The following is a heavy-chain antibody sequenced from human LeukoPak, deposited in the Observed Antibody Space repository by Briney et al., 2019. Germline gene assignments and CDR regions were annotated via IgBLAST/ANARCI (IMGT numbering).Heavy chain of an antibody. D-gene: IGHD3-10*01. CDR2: IYYRMTS. CDR3: ARAVGGDGSGSL. Sequence: PSETLSLTCTVSVDSIRTYYWSWIRQPPGKGLEWIGYIYYRMTSDYNPSLTSRVTMSVDMSTRQISLKLSSVTAADTAVHYCARAVGGDGSGSLWGPGTLVTVSS. CDR1: VDSIRTYY. J-gene: IGHJ4*02. V-gene: IGHV4-59*01.